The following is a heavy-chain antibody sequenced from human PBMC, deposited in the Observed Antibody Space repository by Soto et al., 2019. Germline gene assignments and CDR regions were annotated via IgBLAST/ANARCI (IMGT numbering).Heavy chain of an antibody. D-gene: IGHD3-3*01. CDR3: AREYYDFWSTTYSYYGMDV. J-gene: IGHJ6*02. CDR1: GGSISRYY. CDR2: IYSSGST. V-gene: IGHV4-59*01. Sequence: SETLSLTCTVSGGSISRYYWSWIRQPPGRGLEWIGNIYSSGSTNYNPSLKSRVTISVDTSRNQVSLNLNAVTAADTAVYYCAREYYDFWSTTYSYYGMDVWGQGTTVTVSS.